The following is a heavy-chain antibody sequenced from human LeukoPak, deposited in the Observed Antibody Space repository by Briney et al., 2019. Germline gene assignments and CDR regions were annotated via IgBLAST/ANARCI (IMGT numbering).Heavy chain of an antibody. CDR3: AREHSGGGNYYDSSGYYRSFDY. CDR2: ISRSRSYI. D-gene: IGHD3-22*01. Sequence: GGSLRLSCAASRFTFSNYEMNWVRQAPGKGLEWVSYISRSRSYIYYADSVKGRFTISRDNAKNSLYLQMSSLRVEDTAVYYCAREHSGGGNYYDSSGYYRSFDYWGQGTPVTVSS. CDR1: RFTFSNYE. V-gene: IGHV3-21*01. J-gene: IGHJ4*02.